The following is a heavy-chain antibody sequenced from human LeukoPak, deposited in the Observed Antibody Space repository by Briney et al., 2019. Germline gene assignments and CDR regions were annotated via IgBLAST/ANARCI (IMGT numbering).Heavy chain of an antibody. Sequence: PSQTLSLTCTVSGGSISSYYWNWIRQPPGKRLEWNRYIYYDGSTNYNPSLKSRVTISVDTSKNQFSLKLTYVTAADTVVYYCARGDCSGGSCYSDYWGRGTLVTVSS. V-gene: IGHV4-59*01. J-gene: IGHJ4*02. CDR1: GGSISSYY. D-gene: IGHD2-15*01. CDR2: IYYDGST. CDR3: ARGDCSGGSCYSDY.